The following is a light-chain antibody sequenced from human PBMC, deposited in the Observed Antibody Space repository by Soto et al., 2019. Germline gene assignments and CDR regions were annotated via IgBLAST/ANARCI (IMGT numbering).Light chain of an antibody. CDR1: QSVRSN. Sequence: EIVVTQSPATLSVSPWERVTLSCRASQSVRSNLAWYQQKPGQAPRLLVYGAFPRATGIPARFSGSGSGTEFTLIISSLQSEDFAVYYCQQYNDWPITFGQGTRLEI. CDR2: GAF. J-gene: IGKJ5*01. CDR3: QQYNDWPIT. V-gene: IGKV3-15*01.